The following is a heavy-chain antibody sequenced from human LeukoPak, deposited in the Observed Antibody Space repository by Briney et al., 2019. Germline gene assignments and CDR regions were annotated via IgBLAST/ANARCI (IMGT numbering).Heavy chain of an antibody. CDR2: IIPIFGTA. Sequence: GASVKVSCKASGGTFSSYAISWVRQAPGQGLEWMGGIIPIFGTANYAQKFQGRVTNTTDESTSTAYMELSSLRSEDTAVYYCARVRNYRGYNGLRSFWFDPWGQGTLVAVSS. CDR1: GGTFSSYA. D-gene: IGHD5-24*01. V-gene: IGHV1-69*05. J-gene: IGHJ5*02. CDR3: ARVRNYRGYNGLRSFWFDP.